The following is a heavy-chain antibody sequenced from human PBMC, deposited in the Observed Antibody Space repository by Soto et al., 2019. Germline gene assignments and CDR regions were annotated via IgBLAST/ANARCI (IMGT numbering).Heavy chain of an antibody. CDR2: IIPIPGTA. D-gene: IGHD2-2*01. CDR3: ARSQGSSTSLEIYYYYYYGMDV. Sequence: QVQLVQSGAEVKKPGSSVNVSCKASGGTFGSYAISWVRQAPGQGLEWMGGIIPIPGTANYAQKFRGRVTIAADESTSTAYMELSSLRSEDTAVYYCARSQGSSTSLEIYYYYYYGMDVWGQGTTVTVSS. J-gene: IGHJ6*02. V-gene: IGHV1-69*01. CDR1: GGTFGSYA.